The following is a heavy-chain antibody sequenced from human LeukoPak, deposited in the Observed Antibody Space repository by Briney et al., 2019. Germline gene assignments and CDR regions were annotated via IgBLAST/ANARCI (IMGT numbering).Heavy chain of an antibody. D-gene: IGHD3-10*01. CDR3: ARESIVVRGVKDAFDI. CDR1: GGTFSSYA. V-gene: IGHV1-69*13. Sequence: GASVKVSCKASGGTFSSYAISWVRQAPGQGLEWMGGIIPIFGTANYAQKFQGRVTITADESTSTAYMELSSLRSEDTAVYYCARESIVVRGVKDAFDIWGQGTMVTVSS. CDR2: IIPIFGTA. J-gene: IGHJ3*02.